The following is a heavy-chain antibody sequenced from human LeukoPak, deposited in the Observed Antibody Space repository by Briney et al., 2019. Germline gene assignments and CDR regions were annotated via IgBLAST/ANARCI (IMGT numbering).Heavy chain of an antibody. J-gene: IGHJ4*02. D-gene: IGHD2-2*01. CDR2: ISAYNGNT. CDR1: GYTFTSYG. CDR3: ARDPKYCSSTSCYSRGFDY. Sequence: ASVKVSCKASGYTFTSYGISWVRQAPGQGLEWMGWISAYNGNTNYAQKLQGRVTMTTDTSTSTAYMELRSLRPDDTAVYYCARDPKYCSSTSCYSRGFDYWGQGTLVTVSS. V-gene: IGHV1-18*01.